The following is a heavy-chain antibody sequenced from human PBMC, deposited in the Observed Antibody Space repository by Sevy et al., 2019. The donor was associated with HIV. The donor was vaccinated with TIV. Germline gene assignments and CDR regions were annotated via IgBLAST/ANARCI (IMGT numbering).Heavy chain of an antibody. CDR3: STTKDYYEVGSSPFDY. Sequence: ASVKVSCKVSGKTLTQLSMHWVRQAPGKGLEWMGSYDPEDDKRIYAQKFQGRVIMTEDTSTDTAYMELRSLRSEDTAVYYCSTTKDYYEVGSSPFDYWGQGTLVTVSS. V-gene: IGHV1-24*01. D-gene: IGHD3-16*01. CDR2: YDPEDDKR. CDR1: GKTLTQLS. J-gene: IGHJ4*02.